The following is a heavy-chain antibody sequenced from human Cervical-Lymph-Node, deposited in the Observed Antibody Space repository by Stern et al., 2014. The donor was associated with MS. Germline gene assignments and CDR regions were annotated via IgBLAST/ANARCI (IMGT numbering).Heavy chain of an antibody. CDR2: SNPIFSTA. D-gene: IGHD6-6*01. CDR3: ARSLTEYRSSTYGMDV. V-gene: IGHV1-69*01. J-gene: IGHJ6*02. Sequence: QVQLMQSGAEVKKPGSSVKVSCKASGGTFSSYAISWVRQAPGQGLEWMGGSNPIFSTANNAQKFQGRLTITADESTSTAYMELSRLRSEDTAVYYCARSLTEYRSSTYGMDVWGQGTTVTVSS. CDR1: GGTFSSYA.